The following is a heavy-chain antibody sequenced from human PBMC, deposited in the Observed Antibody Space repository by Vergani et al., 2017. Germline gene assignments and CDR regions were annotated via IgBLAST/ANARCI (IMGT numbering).Heavy chain of an antibody. CDR3: TTDPRYCGDGSCYWLRDHHYYGMDV. Sequence: EVQLVESGGGIVKPGGSLRLSCVASGFSFRNAWMNWVRRTPGKGLEWVGRIKSTFDRGTTDYAAAVKGRFTISRDGSKNSLLLQMNGLKTEDIGVYYCTTDPRYCGDGSCYWLRDHHYYGMDVWGQGTTVTVSS. V-gene: IGHV3-15*07. J-gene: IGHJ6*01. CDR2: IKSTFDRGTT. CDR1: GFSFRNAW. D-gene: IGHD2-21*01.